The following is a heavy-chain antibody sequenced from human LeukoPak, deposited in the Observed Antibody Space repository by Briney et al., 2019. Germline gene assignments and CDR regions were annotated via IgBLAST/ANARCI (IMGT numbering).Heavy chain of an antibody. J-gene: IGHJ4*02. Sequence: GASVKVSCKASGYTFTCYYMHWVRQAPGQGLEWMGWINPNNGDTNFAQKFQGRVTMTRDTSISTAYMELSRLRSDDTALYFCARDDTGGYYYYWGQGTLVTVSS. CDR3: ARDDTGGYYYY. V-gene: IGHV1-2*02. CDR2: INPNNGDT. CDR1: GYTFTCYY. D-gene: IGHD3-22*01.